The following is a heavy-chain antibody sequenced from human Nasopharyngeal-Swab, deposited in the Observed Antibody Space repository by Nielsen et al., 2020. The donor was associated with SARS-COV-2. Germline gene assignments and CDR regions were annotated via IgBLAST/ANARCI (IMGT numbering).Heavy chain of an antibody. CDR3: ARAFRDSYNYGY. D-gene: IGHD5-24*01. CDR2: INPSGGST. Sequence: WVRQAPGQGLEWMGIINPSGGSTSYAQKFQGRVTMTRDTSTSTVYMELSSLRSEDTAVYYCARAFRDSYNYGYWGQGTLVTVSS. J-gene: IGHJ4*02. V-gene: IGHV1-46*01.